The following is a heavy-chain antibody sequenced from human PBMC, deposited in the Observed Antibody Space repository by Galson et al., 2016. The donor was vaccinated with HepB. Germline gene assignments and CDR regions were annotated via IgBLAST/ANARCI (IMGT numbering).Heavy chain of an antibody. CDR2: ISGSGATT. V-gene: IGHV3-23*01. D-gene: IGHD3-16*01. CDR1: GFTFSSYA. J-gene: IGHJ5*02. CDR3: ATGGHWRLRGPGWFDP. Sequence: SLRLSCAASGFTFSSYAMSWVRQAPGKGLEWVSTISGSGATTYVADSVKGRFTMSRDNSKNTLYLQMNSLRVEDTAIYYCATGGHWRLRGPGWFDPWGQGTLVSVSS.